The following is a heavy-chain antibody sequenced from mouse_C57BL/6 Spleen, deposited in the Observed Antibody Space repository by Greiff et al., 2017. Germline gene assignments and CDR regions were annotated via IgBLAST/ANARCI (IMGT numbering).Heavy chain of an antibody. D-gene: IGHD2-10*01. J-gene: IGHJ4*01. CDR1: GYTFTSYW. Sequence: QVQLQQPGAELVRPGTSVKLSCKASGYTFTSYWMHWVKQRPGQGLEWIGVIDPSDSYTNYNQKFKGKATLTVDTSSSTAYMQRSSLTSEDSAVYYCARSYPHYYAMDYWGQGTSVTVSS. V-gene: IGHV1-59*01. CDR2: IDPSDSYT. CDR3: ARSYPHYYAMDY.